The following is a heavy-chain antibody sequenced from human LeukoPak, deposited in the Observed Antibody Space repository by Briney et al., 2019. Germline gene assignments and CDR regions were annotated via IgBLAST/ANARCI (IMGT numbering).Heavy chain of an antibody. CDR3: ARGDYDSSGYYPYYFDY. V-gene: IGHV3-21*01. J-gene: IGHJ4*02. CDR1: GFTFSSYS. Sequence: GGSLRLSCAASGFTFSSYSMNWVRQAPGKRLEWVSSISSSSSYIYYADSVKGRFTISRDNAKNSLYLQMNSLRAEDTAVYYCARGDYDSSGYYPYYFDYWGQGTLVTVSS. D-gene: IGHD3-22*01. CDR2: ISSSSSYI.